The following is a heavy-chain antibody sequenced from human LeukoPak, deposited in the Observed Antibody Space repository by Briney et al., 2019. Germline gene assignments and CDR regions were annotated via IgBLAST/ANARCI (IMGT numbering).Heavy chain of an antibody. D-gene: IGHD6-13*01. CDR3: ARSADGTIDY. V-gene: IGHV6-1*01. J-gene: IGHJ4*02. CDR1: GDSVASNNDA. Sequence: SQTLSLTCAISGDSVASNNDAWNWIRQSPSRGLEWLGRTYYRSKWYNDYAVSVKGRITINPDTSRNQFSLHLNSVTPEDSGVYYCARSADGTIDYWGQGALVTVSS. CDR2: TYYRSKWYN.